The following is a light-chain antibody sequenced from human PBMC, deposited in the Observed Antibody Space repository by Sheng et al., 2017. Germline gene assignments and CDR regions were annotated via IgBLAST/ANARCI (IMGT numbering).Light chain of an antibody. J-gene: IGKJ1*01. CDR3: QQCYTFKT. CDR2: GAS. Sequence: EIVLTQSPATLSVSPGGRATLSCRASQSVSSYLAWYQQKPGRAPRLLIYGASTRATGISGRFSGSGSGTLFTLTISSLQPEDSATYFCQQCYTFKTFGQGTKVEIK. CDR1: QSVSSY. V-gene: IGKV3-15*01.